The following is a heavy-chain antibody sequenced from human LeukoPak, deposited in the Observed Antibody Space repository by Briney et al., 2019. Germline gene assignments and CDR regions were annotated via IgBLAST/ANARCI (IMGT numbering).Heavy chain of an antibody. CDR1: GFTFSSYW. CDR2: INSDGSST. D-gene: IGHD6-13*01. V-gene: IGHV3-74*01. J-gene: IGHJ4*02. Sequence: GGSLRLSCAASGFTFSSYWMHWVRQAPGKGLVWVSRINSDGSSTSYADSVKGRFTISRDNAKNTLYLQMNSLRAEDTAVYYCARDKPEFRSGSIAAAADYWGQGTLVTVSS. CDR3: ARDKPEFRSGSIAAAADY.